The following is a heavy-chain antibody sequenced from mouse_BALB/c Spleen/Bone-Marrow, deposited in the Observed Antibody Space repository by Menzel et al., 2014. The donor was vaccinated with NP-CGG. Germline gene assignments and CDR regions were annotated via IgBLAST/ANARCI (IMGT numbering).Heavy chain of an antibody. CDR1: GYTFTDYA. J-gene: IGHJ4*01. D-gene: IGHD2-14*01. CDR2: ISSYYGDA. Sequence: QVQLQQSGAELVRPEVSVKISCKGSGYTFTDYAVHWVKQSHTKSLEWIGLISSYYGDATYNQKFKGKATMTVDKSSSTAFLELARLTSEDSAIYYCARSGKVRNAMDYWGQGTSVTVSS. V-gene: IGHV1-67*01. CDR3: ARSGKVRNAMDY.